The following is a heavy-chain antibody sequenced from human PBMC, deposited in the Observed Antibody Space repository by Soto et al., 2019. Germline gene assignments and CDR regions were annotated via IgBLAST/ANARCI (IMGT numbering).Heavy chain of an antibody. CDR1: GGSFSGYY. Sequence: PSETLSLTCAVYGGSFSGYYWSWIRQPPGKGLEWIGEINHSGSTNYNPSLKSRVTISVDTSKNHFSLKLSSVTAADTAVYYCARRVDCSSTSCPSNWFDPWGQGTLVTVSS. CDR3: ARRVDCSSTSCPSNWFDP. D-gene: IGHD2-2*01. J-gene: IGHJ5*02. V-gene: IGHV4-34*01. CDR2: INHSGST.